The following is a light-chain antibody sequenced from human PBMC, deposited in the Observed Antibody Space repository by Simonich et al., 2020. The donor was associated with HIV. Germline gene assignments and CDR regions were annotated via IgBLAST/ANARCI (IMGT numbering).Light chain of an antibody. CDR1: VLAKKY. CDR3: YSAADNNWV. CDR2: KDS. V-gene: IGLV3-27*01. J-gene: IGLJ3*02. Sequence: SYELTQPSSVSVSPGQTARITCSGDVLAKKYARWFQQKPGPAPVLVNYKDSERTSGIPKRFSGSSSGTTGTLTISGAQVEDEADYYCYSAADNNWVFGGGTKLTVL.